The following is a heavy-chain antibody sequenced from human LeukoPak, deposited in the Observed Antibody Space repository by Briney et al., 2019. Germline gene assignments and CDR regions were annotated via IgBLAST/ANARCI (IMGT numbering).Heavy chain of an antibody. V-gene: IGHV6-1*01. CDR3: ARELIHRGESYPDY. J-gene: IGHJ4*02. Sequence: SQTLSLTCAISGDSVSSNSAAWTWIRQSPSRGLQWLGRTYYRSKWYNDYAVSVKSRITINPDTSKNQFSLQLNSVTPEDTAVYFGARELIHRGESYPDYWGQGTLVTVSS. D-gene: IGHD1-26*01. CDR1: GDSVSSNSAA. CDR2: TYYRSKWYN.